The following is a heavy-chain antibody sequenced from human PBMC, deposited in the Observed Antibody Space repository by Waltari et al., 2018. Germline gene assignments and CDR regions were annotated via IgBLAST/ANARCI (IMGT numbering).Heavy chain of an antibody. V-gene: IGHV3-53*01. Sequence: EVQLVESGGGLIQPGGSLRLSCAASGFTVRNYMSWVRQAPGKGLEGVSVSYTGGSTDYADSVKGRFTISRDNSKNTLYLQMNSLRAEDTAVYYCATSMAVAGKGRGWFDSWGQGTLVTVSS. CDR2: SYTGGST. CDR3: ATSMAVAGKGRGWFDS. J-gene: IGHJ5*01. CDR1: GFTVRNY. D-gene: IGHD6-19*01.